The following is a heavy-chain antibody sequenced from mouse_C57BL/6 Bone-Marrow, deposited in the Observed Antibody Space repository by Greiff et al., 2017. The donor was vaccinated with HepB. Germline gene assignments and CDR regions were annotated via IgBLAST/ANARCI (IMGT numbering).Heavy chain of an antibody. Sequence: EVMLVESGGGLVQPGGSLSLSCAASGFTFTDYYMSWVRQPPGKALEWLGFIRNKANGYTTEYSASVKGRFTISRDNSQIILYLQMNALRAEDSATYYCARYGRGYFDYWGQGTTLTVSS. CDR2: IRNKANGYTT. J-gene: IGHJ2*01. D-gene: IGHD1-1*01. CDR3: ARYGRGYFDY. V-gene: IGHV7-3*01. CDR1: GFTFTDYY.